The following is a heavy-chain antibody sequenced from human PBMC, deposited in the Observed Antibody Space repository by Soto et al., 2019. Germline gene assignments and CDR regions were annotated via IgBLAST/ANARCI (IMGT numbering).Heavy chain of an antibody. CDR3: ARDVDADFRTDFDY. CDR2: ISGNGEVI. D-gene: IGHD4-17*01. CDR1: GFTFSDYY. Sequence: GGSLRLSCAASGFTFSDYYIHWIRRAPGKGLEWISYISGNGEVIQYAASTRGRFTISRDNAENSVYLEMESLRDEDTALYYCARDVDADFRTDFDYWGRGTLVTVSS. V-gene: IGHV3-11*01. J-gene: IGHJ4*02.